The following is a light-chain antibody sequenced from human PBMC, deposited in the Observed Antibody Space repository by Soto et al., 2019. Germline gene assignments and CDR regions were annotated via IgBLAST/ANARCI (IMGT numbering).Light chain of an antibody. J-gene: IGLJ1*01. CDR2: DVI. Sequence: QSALTQPRSVSGSPGQSVTISCTGTSSDVGGYNYVSWYQQHPGKAPKLMIYDVIKRPSGVPDRFSGSKSGNTASLTISGLQAEDEADYYCCSYASSYTSPYVFGTGTKVTVL. V-gene: IGLV2-11*01. CDR3: CSYASSYTSPYV. CDR1: SSDVGGYNY.